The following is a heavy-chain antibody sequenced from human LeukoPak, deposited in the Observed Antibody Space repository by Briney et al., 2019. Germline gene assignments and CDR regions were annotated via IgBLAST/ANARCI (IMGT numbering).Heavy chain of an antibody. CDR2: ISSDGSNK. CDR3: ARDTYYYDSSGYYQYYFDY. CDR1: GFTFGSHA. D-gene: IGHD3-22*01. J-gene: IGHJ4*02. V-gene: IGHV3-30*04. Sequence: GGSLRLSCAASGFTFGSHAMHWVRQAPGKGLEWVTVISSDGSNKYYADSVKGRFTISRDNSKNTLYLQMISLRPEDTALYYCARDTYYYDSSGYYQYYFDYWGQGTLVTVSS.